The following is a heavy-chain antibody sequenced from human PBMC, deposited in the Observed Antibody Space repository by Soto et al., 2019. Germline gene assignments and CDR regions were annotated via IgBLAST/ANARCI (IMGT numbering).Heavy chain of an antibody. D-gene: IGHD4-17*01. V-gene: IGHV4-39*07. CDR3: ATMGTPVTGLYYFDY. Sequence: SETLSLTCIVSAGSISSTTYYWGWIRQPPGKGLEWIGSIHYSGSPSYNPSLRSRVSISVDTSKNQFSLDLSSVTAADTAVYYCATMGTPVTGLYYFDYWGQGTLVTVSS. CDR2: IHYSGSP. CDR1: AGSISSTTYY. J-gene: IGHJ4*02.